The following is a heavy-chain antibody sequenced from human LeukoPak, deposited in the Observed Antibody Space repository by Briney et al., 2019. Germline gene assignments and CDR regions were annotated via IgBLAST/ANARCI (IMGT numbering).Heavy chain of an antibody. CDR1: GFIFNNYG. CDR2: IYSDGSKQ. Sequence: GGSLRLSCAASGFIFNNYGMHWVRQAPGKGLEWVAVIYSDGSKQNYADSVKGRFTISRDDSKNTVYLQMNSLRADDTAVYYCAKDVRSGYFDYWGQGTLVTASS. D-gene: IGHD3-22*01. V-gene: IGHV3-33*06. CDR3: AKDVRSGYFDY. J-gene: IGHJ4*02.